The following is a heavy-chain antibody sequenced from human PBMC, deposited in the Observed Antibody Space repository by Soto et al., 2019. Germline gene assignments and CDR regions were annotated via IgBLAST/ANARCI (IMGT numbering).Heavy chain of an antibody. CDR1: GFSLSTIGVG. V-gene: IGHV2-5*01. CDR3: EHVYEQDTFDF. Sequence: PALVNPTQTLTLTCTFSGFSLSTIGVGVGWIRQAPGKALEWLALIYWNDDKRYRSSLKSRLHITNDTYTNPVAPTMTNPDHAETVTDYCEHVYEQDTFDFWGQGTLVIFS. J-gene: IGHJ4*02. CDR2: IYWNDDK. D-gene: IGHD3-22*01.